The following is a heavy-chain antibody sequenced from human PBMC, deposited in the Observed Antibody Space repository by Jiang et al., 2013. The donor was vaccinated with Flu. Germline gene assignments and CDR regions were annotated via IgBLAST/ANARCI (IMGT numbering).Heavy chain of an antibody. CDR1: GGSISSSSYY. D-gene: IGHD7-27*01. J-gene: IGHJ3*02. Sequence: GSGLVKPSETLSLTCTVSGGSISSSSYYWGWIRQPPGKGLEWIGSIYYSGSTYYNPSLKSRVTISVDTSKNQFSLKLSSVTAADTAVYYCARRQAWVSAFDIWGTKGQWSPSL. CDR2: IYYSGST. V-gene: IGHV4-39*01. CDR3: ARRQAWVSAFDI.